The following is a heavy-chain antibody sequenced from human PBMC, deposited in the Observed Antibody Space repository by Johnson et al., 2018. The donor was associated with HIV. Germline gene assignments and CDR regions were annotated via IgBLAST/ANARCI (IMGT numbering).Heavy chain of an antibody. CDR1: GFTVSSNY. V-gene: IGHV3-66*01. Sequence: VQLVESGGGLVQPGGSLRLSCAASGFTVSSNYMSWVRQATGKGLEWVSVIYTGGSTYYADSVKGRFTISRDNSKNTLDLQMNNLRAEDTAVYYCAKGTTVAKVDAFDIWGQGTMVTVSS. CDR3: AKGTTVAKVDAFDI. CDR2: IYTGGST. J-gene: IGHJ3*02. D-gene: IGHD4-23*01.